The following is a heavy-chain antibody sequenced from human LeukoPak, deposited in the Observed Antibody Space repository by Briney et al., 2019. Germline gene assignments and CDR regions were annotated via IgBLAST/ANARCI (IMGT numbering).Heavy chain of an antibody. Sequence: SETLSLTCTVSAGSINNYYWTWIPEPPGKGLECIGYIYYDGSTNYNPSLNSRVTISVDTSKDQFSLRLSSVTAADTAVYYCARRSDSGWNYFDYWGQGTLVTVSS. D-gene: IGHD6-19*01. CDR2: IYYDGST. CDR1: AGSINNYY. CDR3: ARRSDSGWNYFDY. J-gene: IGHJ4*02. V-gene: IGHV4-59*08.